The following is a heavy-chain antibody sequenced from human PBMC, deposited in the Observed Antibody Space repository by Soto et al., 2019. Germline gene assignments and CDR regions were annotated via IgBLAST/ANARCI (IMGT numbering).Heavy chain of an antibody. Sequence: GGSLRLSCAASGFTFRRFTMNWVRQAPGKGLEWVSTISSNSAYIYYTDALRGRFTISRDNAKNSLYLQMNGLRAEDTAVYYCARDSPIAVAALGAFDIWGQGTMVTVSS. D-gene: IGHD6-19*01. CDR2: ISSNSAYI. J-gene: IGHJ3*02. CDR1: GFTFRRFT. V-gene: IGHV3-21*01. CDR3: ARDSPIAVAALGAFDI.